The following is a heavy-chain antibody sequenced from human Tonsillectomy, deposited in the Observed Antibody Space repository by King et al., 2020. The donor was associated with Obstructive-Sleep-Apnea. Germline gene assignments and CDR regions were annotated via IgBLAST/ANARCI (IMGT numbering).Heavy chain of an antibody. J-gene: IGHJ4*02. CDR3: AKSSGRGDWAPFDY. D-gene: IGHD2-21*02. CDR2: IRYDGGNE. Sequence: VQLVESGGGVVQPGTSLRLSCAASGFTFSSDGMHWVRQAPGKGREWVAFIRYDGGNEYYADSVKGRFTISRDNSKNTLYLQMNRLRVEDTALFYCAKSSGRGDWAPFDYWGQGTLVTVSS. CDR1: GFTFSSDG. V-gene: IGHV3-30*02.